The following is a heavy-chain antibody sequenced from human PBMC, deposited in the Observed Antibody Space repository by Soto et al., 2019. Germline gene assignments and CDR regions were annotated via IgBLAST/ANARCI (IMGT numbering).Heavy chain of an antibody. CDR2: INPSLGHS. CDR3: ARAPYSSSSFFFDY. V-gene: IGHV1-46*01. J-gene: IGHJ4*02. D-gene: IGHD6-6*01. Sequence: ASVKVSCKASGYTLTAFHMHWVRQAPGLGLEWMGIINPSLGHSNTAQRFQGRVTMTWDTSTSTFYMELSSLRSDDTAVYYCARAPYSSSSFFFDYWGQGTPVTVS. CDR1: GYTLTAFH.